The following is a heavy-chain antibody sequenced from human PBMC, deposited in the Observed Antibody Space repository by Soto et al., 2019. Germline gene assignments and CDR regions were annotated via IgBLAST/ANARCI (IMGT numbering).Heavy chain of an antibody. J-gene: IGHJ5*02. CDR3: AKGGNILYSSGWYGENWFDP. Sequence: QVQLVESGGGVVQPGRSLRLSCAASGFTFSSYGMHWVRQAPGKGLEWVAVISYDGSNKYYADSVKGRFTISRDNSKNTLYLQMNSLRAEDTAVYYFAKGGNILYSSGWYGENWFDPWGQGTLVTVSS. D-gene: IGHD6-19*01. CDR2: ISYDGSNK. V-gene: IGHV3-30*18. CDR1: GFTFSSYG.